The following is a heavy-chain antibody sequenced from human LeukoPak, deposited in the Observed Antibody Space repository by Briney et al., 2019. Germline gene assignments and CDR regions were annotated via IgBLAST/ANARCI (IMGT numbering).Heavy chain of an antibody. Sequence: MTSETLSLTCTVSGGSISSYYWSWIRQPPGKGLEWIGYIYYSGRTNYNPSLKSRVTISVDTSKNQFSLKLSSVTAADTAVYYCTRTPDGFASDYWGQGTLVTVSS. CDR3: TRTPDGFASDY. V-gene: IGHV4-59*01. CDR2: IYYSGRT. J-gene: IGHJ4*02. D-gene: IGHD3-10*01. CDR1: GGSISSYY.